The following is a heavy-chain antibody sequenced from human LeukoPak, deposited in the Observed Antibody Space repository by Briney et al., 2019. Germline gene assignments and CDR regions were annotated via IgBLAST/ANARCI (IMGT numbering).Heavy chain of an antibody. D-gene: IGHD1-1*01. CDR2: IYTSGST. V-gene: IGHV4-61*02. CDR3: AREAHPLQMERTRWGYYGMDV. CDR1: GGPISSGSYY. J-gene: IGHJ6*02. Sequence: SSQTLSLTCTVSGGPISSGSYYWSWIRQPAGKGLEWIGRIYTSGSTNYNPSLKSRVTISVDTSKNQFSLKLSSVTAADTAVYYCAREAHPLQMERTRWGYYGMDVWGQGTTVTVSS.